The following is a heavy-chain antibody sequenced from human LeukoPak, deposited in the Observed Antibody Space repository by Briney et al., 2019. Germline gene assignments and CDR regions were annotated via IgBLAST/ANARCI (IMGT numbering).Heavy chain of an antibody. CDR2: ISSSGSTI. CDR3: ARGGPLSEGAFDI. Sequence: GGSLRLSCAASGFTFSSYWMSWVRQAPGKGLEWVSYISSSGSTIYYADSVKGRFTISRDNAKNSLYLQMNSLRAEDTAVYYCARGGPLSEGAFDIWGQGTMVTVSS. J-gene: IGHJ3*02. CDR1: GFTFSSYW. V-gene: IGHV3-48*04. D-gene: IGHD1-26*01.